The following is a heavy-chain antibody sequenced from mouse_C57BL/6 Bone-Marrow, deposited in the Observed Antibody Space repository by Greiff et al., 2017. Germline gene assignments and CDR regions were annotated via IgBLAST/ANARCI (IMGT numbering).Heavy chain of an antibody. Sequence: EVKVVESGGDLVKPGGSLKLSCAASGFTFSSYGMSWVRQTPDQRLEWVATISSGGSYTYYPDSVKGRFTISRDNAKNTLYLQMSSLKSEDTAMYYCARRGVVALDYWGQGTTLTVSS. CDR2: ISSGGSYT. V-gene: IGHV5-6*02. CDR1: GFTFSSYG. J-gene: IGHJ2*01. D-gene: IGHD1-1*01. CDR3: ARRGVVALDY.